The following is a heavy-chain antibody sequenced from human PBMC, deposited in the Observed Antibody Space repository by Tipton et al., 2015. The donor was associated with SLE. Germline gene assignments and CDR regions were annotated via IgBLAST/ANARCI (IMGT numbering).Heavy chain of an antibody. CDR1: GGSISSYY. D-gene: IGHD6-13*01. CDR2: IYYRGST. Sequence: TLSLTCTVSGGSISSYYWSWIRQPPGKVLEWIGYIYYRGSTTYNPSLRSRVPISLNTSKNQFSLKRSSVTAADAAVYDCARESSWDPLFDYWGQGTLGTVSS. J-gene: IGHJ4*02. CDR3: ARESSWDPLFDY. V-gene: IGHV4-59*01.